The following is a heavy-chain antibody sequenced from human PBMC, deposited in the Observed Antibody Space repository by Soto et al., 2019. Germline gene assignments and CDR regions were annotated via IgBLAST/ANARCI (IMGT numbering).Heavy chain of an antibody. CDR2: ISYDGSNK. CDR1: GFTFSSYA. D-gene: IGHD3-3*01. V-gene: IGHV3-30-3*01. CDR3: AREYYDFWSGYYTRPRGAYYYYYGMDV. J-gene: IGHJ6*02. Sequence: XGSLRLSCAASGFTFSSYAMHWVRQAPGKGLEWVAVISYDGSNKYYADSVKGRFTISRDNSKNTLYLQMNSLRAEDTAVYYCAREYYDFWSGYYTRPRGAYYYYYGMDVWGQGTTVTVSS.